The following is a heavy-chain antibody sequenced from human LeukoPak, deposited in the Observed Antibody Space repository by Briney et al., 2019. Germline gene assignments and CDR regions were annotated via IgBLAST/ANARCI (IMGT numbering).Heavy chain of an antibody. D-gene: IGHD2-21*02. J-gene: IGHJ6*03. CDR3: ARRGDLHYYYYYYMDV. V-gene: IGHV4-34*01. CDR1: GGSFSGYY. Sequence: SETLSLTCAVYGGSFSGYYWSWIRQPPGKGLEWIGEINHSGSTNYNPSLKSRVTISVDTSKNQFSLKLSSVTAADTAVYYCARRGDLHYYYYYYMDVWGKGTTVTISS. CDR2: INHSGST.